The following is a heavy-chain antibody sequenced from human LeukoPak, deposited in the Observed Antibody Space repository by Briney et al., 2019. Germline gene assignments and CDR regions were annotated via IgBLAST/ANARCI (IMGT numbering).Heavy chain of an antibody. J-gene: IGHJ4*02. CDR3: VRDRGTYQPIDY. Sequence: TGGSLRLSCAASGFTFRSYAMSWVRQAPGKGLEWVSAISGTGGSTYYADSVKGRFTISRDNAQNSLYLQMNSLRAEDTAIYYCVRDRGTYQPIDYWGQGTLVTVSS. V-gene: IGHV3-23*01. CDR2: ISGTGGST. D-gene: IGHD1-26*01. CDR1: GFTFRSYA.